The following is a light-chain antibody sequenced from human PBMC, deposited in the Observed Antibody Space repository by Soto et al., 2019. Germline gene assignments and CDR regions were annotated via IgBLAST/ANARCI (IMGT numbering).Light chain of an antibody. CDR3: QQYGSSPRT. V-gene: IGKV3-20*01. CDR1: QSVSSSY. Sequence: EIVLTQSPGTLSLSPGERATLSCRASQSVSSSYLAWYQQKPGQAPRLLIYGASSRATGIPDRFSGSGSGTDFTLTISRLEPEDVAVYYGQQYGSSPRTFGQGTQVEIK. CDR2: GAS. J-gene: IGKJ1*01.